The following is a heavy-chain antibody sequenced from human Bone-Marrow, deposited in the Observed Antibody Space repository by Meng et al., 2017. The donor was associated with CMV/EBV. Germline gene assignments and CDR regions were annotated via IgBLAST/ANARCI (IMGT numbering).Heavy chain of an antibody. CDR3: ARFEQLVVDY. CDR1: GFTFSDYY. CDR2: ISSSGSTI. Sequence: GESLKISCAASGFTFSDYYMSWIRQAPGKGLEWVSYISSSGSTIHYADSVKGRFTISRDNAKNSLYLQMNSLRAEDTAVYYCARFEQLVVDYWGQGTLVTASS. D-gene: IGHD6-6*01. J-gene: IGHJ4*02. V-gene: IGHV3-11*01.